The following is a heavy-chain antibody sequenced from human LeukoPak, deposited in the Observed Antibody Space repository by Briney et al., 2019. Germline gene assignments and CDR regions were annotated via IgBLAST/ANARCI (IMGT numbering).Heavy chain of an antibody. D-gene: IGHD5-18*01. CDR3: ARVYSHYYYMDV. V-gene: IGHV3-21*01. J-gene: IGHJ6*03. CDR2: ISSSSSYI. CDR1: GFTFSSYS. Sequence: GGSLRLSCAASGFTFSSYSMNWVRQAPGKGLEWVSSISSSSSYIYYADSVKGRFTISRDNARNSLYLQMNSLRAEDTAVYYCARVYSHYYYMDVWGKGTTVTVSS.